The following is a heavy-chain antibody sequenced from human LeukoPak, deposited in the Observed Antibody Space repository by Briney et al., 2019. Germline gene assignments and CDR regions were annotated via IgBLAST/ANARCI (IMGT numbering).Heavy chain of an antibody. J-gene: IGHJ4*02. D-gene: IGHD2-15*01. CDR3: ARDSIYCSGGSCYDY. CDR2: IYYSGST. CDR1: GGSISSYY. V-gene: IGHV4-59*01. Sequence: PSETVSLTCTVSGGSISSYYWSWIRQPPGKGLEWIGYIYYSGSTNYNPSLKSRVTISVDTSKNQFSLKLSSVTAADTAVYYCARDSIYCSGGSCYDYWGQGTLVTVSS.